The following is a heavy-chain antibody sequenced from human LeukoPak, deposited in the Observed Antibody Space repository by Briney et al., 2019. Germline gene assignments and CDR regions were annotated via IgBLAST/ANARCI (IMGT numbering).Heavy chain of an antibody. V-gene: IGHV4-59*08. Sequence: PSETLSLTCTVSGGSISSYYWSWIRQPPGKGLEWIGYIYYSGSTNYNPSLKSRVTISVDTSKNQFSLKLSSVTAADTAVYYCAGHPLVWFGEFNYYYYGMDVWGQGTTVTVSS. CDR3: AGHPLVWFGEFNYYYYGMDV. D-gene: IGHD3-10*01. CDR1: GGSISSYY. J-gene: IGHJ6*02. CDR2: IYYSGST.